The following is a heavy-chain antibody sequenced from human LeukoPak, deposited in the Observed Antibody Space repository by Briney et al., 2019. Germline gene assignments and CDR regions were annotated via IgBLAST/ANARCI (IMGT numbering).Heavy chain of an antibody. D-gene: IGHD3-10*01. Sequence: PAETLCLTCAVYGGSFSGYYWSWIRQPPGKGLEWMGEIKHSGSTNYNPSLERGRTISADTSKNQFSLKLSSVTAADKGVQYCARGLGSGYYHYYYYMDVWGKGTTVTVSS. J-gene: IGHJ6*03. V-gene: IGHV4-34*01. CDR3: ARGLGSGYYHYYYYMDV. CDR2: IKHSGST. CDR1: GGSFSGYY.